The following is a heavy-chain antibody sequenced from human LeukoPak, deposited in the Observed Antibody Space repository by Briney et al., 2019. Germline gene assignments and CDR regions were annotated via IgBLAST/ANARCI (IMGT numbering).Heavy chain of an antibody. J-gene: IGHJ4*02. CDR2: ISSSSSTI. CDR3: ARTWNRGDY. V-gene: IGHV3-48*01. D-gene: IGHD1-1*01. CDR1: GFTFSSYW. Sequence: PGGSLRLSCAASGFTFSSYWMSWVRQAPGKGLEWVSYISSSSSTIYYADSVKGRFTISRDNAKNSLYLQMNSLRAEDTAVYYCARTWNRGDYWGQGTLVTVSS.